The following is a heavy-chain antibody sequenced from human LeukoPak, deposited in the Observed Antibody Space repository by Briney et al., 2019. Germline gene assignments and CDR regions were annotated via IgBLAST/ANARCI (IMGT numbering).Heavy chain of an antibody. V-gene: IGHV3-7*01. D-gene: IGHD2-15*01. J-gene: IGHJ4*02. CDR2: IRQDGGDK. CDR1: GFTFSNFW. CDR3: ARYSDNTALSWRRFDY. Sequence: GGSLGLSCAASGFTFSNFWMTWVRQAPGKGPEWLATIRQDGGDKWYLDSVKGRFTISRDNAKNSLFLQMNSLRVEDTAVYYCARYSDNTALSWRRFDYWGQGALVTVSS.